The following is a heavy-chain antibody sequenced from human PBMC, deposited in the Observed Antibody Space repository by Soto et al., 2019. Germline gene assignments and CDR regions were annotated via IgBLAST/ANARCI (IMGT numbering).Heavy chain of an antibody. D-gene: IGHD3-3*01. Sequence: GGSLILSCAASGFTFSSYSMSWVRQAPGKGLEWVSAIGGSGGSTYYADSVKGRFTISRDNSKITLYLQMNSLRAEDTAVYYCAKCYYDFWSGFFAPYIMDVWGQGTTVTVS. J-gene: IGHJ6*02. CDR3: AKCYYDFWSGFFAPYIMDV. CDR2: IGGSGGST. V-gene: IGHV3-23*01. CDR1: GFTFSSYS.